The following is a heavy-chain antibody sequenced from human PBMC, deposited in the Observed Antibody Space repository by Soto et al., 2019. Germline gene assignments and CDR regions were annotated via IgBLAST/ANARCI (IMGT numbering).Heavy chain of an antibody. J-gene: IGHJ5*02. D-gene: IGHD3-3*01. CDR2: IYYSGST. CDR3: ARGVDFWSGYYTHPLSP. V-gene: IGHV4-30-4*01. Sequence: SETLSLTCTVSGGSISSGDYYWSWIRQPPGKGLEWIGYIYYSGSTYYNPSLKGRVTISVDTSKNQFSLKLSSVTAADTAVYYCARGVDFWSGYYTHPLSPWGQGTLLTVSS. CDR1: GGSISSGDYY.